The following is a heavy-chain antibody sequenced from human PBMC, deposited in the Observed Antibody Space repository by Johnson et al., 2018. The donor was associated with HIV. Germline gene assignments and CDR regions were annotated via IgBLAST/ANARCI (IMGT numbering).Heavy chain of an antibody. V-gene: IGHV3-30*02. CDR1: GFTFSSYG. D-gene: IGHD2-2*02. CDR3: AKGRIEKYPIEGDAFDI. Sequence: QVQLVESGGGVVQPGGSLRLSCAASGFTFSSYGMHWVRQAPGKGLEWVAFIRYDGSNKYYADSVKGRFTISRDNSKNTLYLQMNILRAEDTAVYYCAKGRIEKYPIEGDAFDIWGQGTMVTVSS. J-gene: IGHJ3*02. CDR2: IRYDGSNK.